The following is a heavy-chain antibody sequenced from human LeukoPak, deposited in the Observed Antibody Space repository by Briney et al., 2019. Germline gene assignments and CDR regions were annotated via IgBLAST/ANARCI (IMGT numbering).Heavy chain of an antibody. CDR1: GYTFISYG. Sequence: ASVKVSCKASGYTFISYGISWVRQAPGQGLEWMGWISAYNGNTNYAQKFQGRVTMTTDTSTSTANMELRSLRSDDTAVYYCARGHGNWNYGYYYYMDVWGKGTTVTVSS. CDR2: ISAYNGNT. J-gene: IGHJ6*03. D-gene: IGHD1-7*01. V-gene: IGHV1-18*01. CDR3: ARGHGNWNYGYYYYMDV.